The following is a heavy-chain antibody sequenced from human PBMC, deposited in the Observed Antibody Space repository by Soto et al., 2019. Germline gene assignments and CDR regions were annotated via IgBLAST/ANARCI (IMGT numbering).Heavy chain of an antibody. CDR3: ARDLNVYGHYDMDV. D-gene: IGHD3-10*01. CDR1: DYSISSYNY. J-gene: IGHJ6*02. CDR2: IYHGGST. Sequence: SETLSLTCAVSDYSISSYNYWGWIRQPPGKGLEWIGSIYHGGSTYYNPSLRSRVTISVDTSQNQFSLKVSSVTAADTAVYYCARDLNVYGHYDMDVWGQGTTVTVSS. V-gene: IGHV4-38-2*02.